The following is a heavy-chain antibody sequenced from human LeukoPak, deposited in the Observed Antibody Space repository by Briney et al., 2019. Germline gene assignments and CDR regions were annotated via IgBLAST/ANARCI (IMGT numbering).Heavy chain of an antibody. J-gene: IGHJ4*02. CDR1: GFSLSTSGVG. V-gene: IGHV2-5*02. CDR2: IYWDDDK. D-gene: IGHD3-10*01. Sequence: ESGPTLVNPTQTLTLTCTFSGFSLSTSGVGVGWIRQPPGKALERLALIYWDDDKRYSPSLKSRLTITKDTSKNQVVLTMTNMDPVDTATYYCAHSPGYYGSGSYYNVGLFDYWGQGTLVTVSS. CDR3: AHSPGYYGSGSYYNVGLFDY.